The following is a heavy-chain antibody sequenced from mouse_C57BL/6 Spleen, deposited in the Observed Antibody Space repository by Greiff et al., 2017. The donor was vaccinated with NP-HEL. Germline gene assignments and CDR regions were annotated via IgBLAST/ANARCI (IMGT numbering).Heavy chain of an antibody. CDR3: ARSEPLTGTHDY. Sequence: ESGPGLVKPSQSLSLTCSVTGYSITSGYYWNWIRQFPGNKLEWMGYISYDGSNNYNPSLKNRISITRDTSKNQFFLKLNSVTTEDTATYYCARSEPLTGTHDYWGQGTTLTVSS. D-gene: IGHD4-1*01. J-gene: IGHJ2*01. CDR1: GYSITSGYY. CDR2: ISYDGSN. V-gene: IGHV3-6*01.